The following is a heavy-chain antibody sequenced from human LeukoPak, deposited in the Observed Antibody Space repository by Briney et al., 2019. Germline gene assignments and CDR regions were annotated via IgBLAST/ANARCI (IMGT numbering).Heavy chain of an antibody. J-gene: IGHJ4*02. Sequence: SETLSLTCTVSGGSISGYYRSWIRQPPGKGLEWIGYIYYSGSTSYNPSLKSRVTISVDTSKNQFSLKLSSVTAADTAVYYCARGGDTAMNYWGQGTLVTVSS. V-gene: IGHV4-59*08. CDR2: IYYSGST. CDR3: ARGGDTAMNY. D-gene: IGHD5-18*01. CDR1: GGSISGYY.